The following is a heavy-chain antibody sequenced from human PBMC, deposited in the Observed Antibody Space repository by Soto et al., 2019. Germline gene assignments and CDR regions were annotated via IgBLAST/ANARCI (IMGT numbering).Heavy chain of an antibody. CDR2: IVVGSGNT. Sequence: ASVKVSCKASGFTFTSSATQWVRQARGQRLEWIGWIVVGSGNTNYAQKFQERVTITRDMSTSTAYMELSSLRSEDTAVYYCAADPSGGYCSGGSCYYYYYGMDVWG. D-gene: IGHD2-15*01. CDR3: AADPSGGYCSGGSCYYYYYGMDV. V-gene: IGHV1-58*02. J-gene: IGHJ6*02. CDR1: GFTFTSSA.